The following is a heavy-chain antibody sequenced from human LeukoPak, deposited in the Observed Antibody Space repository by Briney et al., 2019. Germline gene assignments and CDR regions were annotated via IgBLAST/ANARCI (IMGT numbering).Heavy chain of an antibody. Sequence: PGGSLRLSCAASGFTFSNAWMSWVRQAPGKGLEWVGRIKSKTDGGTTDYAAPVKGRFTISRDDSKNTLYLQMNSLKTEDTAVYYCTTSRLRIAAAGPYYYYGMDVWGQGTTVTVSS. D-gene: IGHD6-13*01. CDR3: TTSRLRIAAAGPYYYYGMDV. CDR1: GFTFSNAW. CDR2: IKSKTDGGTT. V-gene: IGHV3-15*01. J-gene: IGHJ6*02.